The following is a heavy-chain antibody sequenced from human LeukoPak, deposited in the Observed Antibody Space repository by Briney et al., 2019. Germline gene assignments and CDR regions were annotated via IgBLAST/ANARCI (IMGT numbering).Heavy chain of an antibody. D-gene: IGHD3-22*01. Sequence: PGGSLRLSCAASGFTFNNYWMSWVRQAPGKGLEWVSSITSSSSYIYYADSVKGRFTISRDNAKNSLCLQMNSLRAEDTAVYYCARHVVAVGFDYWGQGTLVTVSS. CDR1: GFTFNNYW. CDR2: ITSSSSYI. V-gene: IGHV3-21*01. CDR3: ARHVVAVGFDY. J-gene: IGHJ4*02.